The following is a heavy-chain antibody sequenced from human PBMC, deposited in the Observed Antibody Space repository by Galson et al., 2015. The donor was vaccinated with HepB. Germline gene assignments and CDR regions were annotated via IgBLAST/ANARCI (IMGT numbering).Heavy chain of an antibody. CDR2: ISYDGSNK. CDR3: AKELRVVVVPAAMALDY. Sequence: SLRLSCAASGFTFSSYGMHWVRQAPGKGLEWVAVISYDGSNKYYADSVKGRFTISRDNSKNTLYLQMNSLRAEDTAVYYCAKELRVVVVPAAMALDYWGQGTLVTVSS. J-gene: IGHJ4*02. D-gene: IGHD2-2*01. V-gene: IGHV3-30*18. CDR1: GFTFSSYG.